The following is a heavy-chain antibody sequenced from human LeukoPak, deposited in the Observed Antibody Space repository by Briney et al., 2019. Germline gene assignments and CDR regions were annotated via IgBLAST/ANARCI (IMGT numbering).Heavy chain of an antibody. Sequence: GGSLRLSCAASGFTFSSYSMNWVRQAPGKGLEWVSSISSSSYIYYADSVKGRFTISRDNAKNSLYLQMNSLRAEDTAVYYCARDDYAYDILTGYSTYYFDYWGQGTLVTVSS. CDR2: ISSSSYI. CDR1: GFTFSSYS. CDR3: ARDDYAYDILTGYSTYYFDY. J-gene: IGHJ4*02. V-gene: IGHV3-21*01. D-gene: IGHD3-9*01.